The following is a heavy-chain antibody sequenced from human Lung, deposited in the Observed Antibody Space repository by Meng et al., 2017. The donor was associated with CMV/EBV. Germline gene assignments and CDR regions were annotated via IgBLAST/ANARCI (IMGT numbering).Heavy chain of an antibody. CDR3: ARADKVRFDY. Sequence: GELQEPGPGLGKPSGTPSLTCAVAGGPMSSTNWWSWVRQPPGKGLEWIGEIYHSGSTNYNPSLKSRVSISVDKSKNQFSLKLSSVTAADTAVYYCARADKVRFDYWGQGTLVTVSS. V-gene: IGHV4-4*02. CDR1: GGPMSSTNW. J-gene: IGHJ4*02. CDR2: IYHSGST.